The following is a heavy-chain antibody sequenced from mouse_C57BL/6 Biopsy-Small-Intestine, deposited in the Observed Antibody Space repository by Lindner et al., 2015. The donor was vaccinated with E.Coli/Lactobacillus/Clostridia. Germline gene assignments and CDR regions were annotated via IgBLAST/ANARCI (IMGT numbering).Heavy chain of an antibody. Sequence: VQLQESGPELVKPGASVELSCKASGYAFSSSWMNWVKQRPGKGLEWIGRIYPGDGDTDHNGKFKGKATLTADRSSSTAYMELRSLTSEDSAVYFCARRSPALFAYWGQGTLVTVSA. CDR3: ARRSPALFAY. CDR2: IYPGDGDT. CDR1: GYAFSSSW. V-gene: IGHV1-82*01. J-gene: IGHJ3*01.